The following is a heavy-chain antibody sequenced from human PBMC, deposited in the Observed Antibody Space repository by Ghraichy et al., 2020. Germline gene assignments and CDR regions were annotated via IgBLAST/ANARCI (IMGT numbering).Heavy chain of an antibody. CDR1: GFTFSSYW. V-gene: IGHV3-74*01. J-gene: IGHJ5*02. CDR2: ITSDGSST. D-gene: IGHD1-26*01. Sequence: GGSLRLSCAASGFTFSSYWMHWVRQAPGKGLVWVSRITSDGSSTSYADSVKGRFTISRDNAKSTLYLQMNSLRAEDTAVYYCARDRSQFNWFDPWGQGTLVTVSS. CDR3: ARDRSQFNWFDP.